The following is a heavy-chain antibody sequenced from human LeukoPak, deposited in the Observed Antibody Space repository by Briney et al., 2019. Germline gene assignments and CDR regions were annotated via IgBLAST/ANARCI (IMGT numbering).Heavy chain of an antibody. CDR2: IWSDGTNS. CDR3: AKDAQRGFDYINSLDK. V-gene: IGHV3-33*06. Sequence: PGRSLRLSCATSGFTFSHYGMHWVRQAPGKGLEWVAVIWSDGTNSFYGDPVKGRFTISRDNFQRTVYLQMNSLRAEDTAVYYCAKDAQRGFDYINSLDKWGQGTLVTVSS. J-gene: IGHJ4*02. D-gene: IGHD4-11*01. CDR1: GFTFSHYG.